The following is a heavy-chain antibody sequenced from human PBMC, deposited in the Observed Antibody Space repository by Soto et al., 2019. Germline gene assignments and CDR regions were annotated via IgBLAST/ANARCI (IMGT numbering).Heavy chain of an antibody. V-gene: IGHV1-69*13. D-gene: IGHD2-15*01. Sequence: SVTVSCKASGDTFSNYAISWVRQAPGQGLEWMGGIIPIFGTANYAQKFQGRVTITADESTGTAYMELSSLRSEDTAMYYCASPLGYCSGGSCYEYYFDHWGQGTLGTVYS. CDR2: IIPIFGTA. CDR3: ASPLGYCSGGSCYEYYFDH. J-gene: IGHJ4*02. CDR1: GDTFSNYA.